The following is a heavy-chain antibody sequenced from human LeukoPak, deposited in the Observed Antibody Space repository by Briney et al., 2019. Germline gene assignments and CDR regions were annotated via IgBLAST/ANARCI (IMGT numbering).Heavy chain of an antibody. CDR1: GFTFSRYD. J-gene: IGHJ4*02. CDR3: ARTKGYCSGGSCYIDY. CDR2: ISTSGSGT. V-gene: IGHV3-23*01. Sequence: PGGSLRLFCAASGFTFSRYDMTWLRQAPGKGLEWVSAISTSGSGTYYADSVRRRFTSSRDNSKKTLYLQMNSLRAEDTAVYYCARTKGYCSGGSCYIDYWGQGTLVTVSS. D-gene: IGHD2-15*01.